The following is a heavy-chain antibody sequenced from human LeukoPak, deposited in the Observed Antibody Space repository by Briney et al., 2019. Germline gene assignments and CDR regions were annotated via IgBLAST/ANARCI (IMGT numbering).Heavy chain of an antibody. V-gene: IGHV3-74*01. J-gene: IGHJ4*02. CDR3: ATKQWLAPPPDS. Sequence: PGGSLRLSCAASGFTFSKYWMLWVRQAPGKGLESVSRINTDGTVTTYAGSVKGRFTVSRDNADNTMFLQMNSVRDEDTAVYNCATKQWLAPPPDSWGQGTPVTVSS. D-gene: IGHD6-19*01. CDR1: GFTFSKYW. CDR2: INTDGTVT.